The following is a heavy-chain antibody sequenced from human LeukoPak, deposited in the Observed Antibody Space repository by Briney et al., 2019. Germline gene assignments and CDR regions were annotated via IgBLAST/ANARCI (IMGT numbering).Heavy chain of an antibody. V-gene: IGHV3-74*01. D-gene: IGHD3-10*01. CDR1: GFTFSSYW. Sequence: GGSLRLSCAVSGFTFSSYWMHWVRQAPGKGLVWVSRINSDGSSTNYADSVKGRFTISRDNAKNTLYLQMNSLRVEDTAVCFCAKDFYGSGFDYWGQGTLVTVSS. J-gene: IGHJ4*02. CDR2: INSDGSST. CDR3: AKDFYGSGFDY.